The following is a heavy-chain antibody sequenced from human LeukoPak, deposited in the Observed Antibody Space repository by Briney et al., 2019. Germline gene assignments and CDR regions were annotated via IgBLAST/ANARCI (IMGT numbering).Heavy chain of an antibody. CDR3: AREGRVSGYDFDC. CDR2: INSDGSSI. J-gene: IGHJ4*02. Sequence: PGGSLRLSCAASGYTFNTCGMGWVRQAPGKGLVWVSRINSDGSSITYADSVKGRFTISRDNAKNTLYLQMNSLRVEDTAVYYCAREGRVSGYDFDCWGQGTLVTVSS. V-gene: IGHV3-74*03. D-gene: IGHD5-12*01. CDR1: GYTFNTCG.